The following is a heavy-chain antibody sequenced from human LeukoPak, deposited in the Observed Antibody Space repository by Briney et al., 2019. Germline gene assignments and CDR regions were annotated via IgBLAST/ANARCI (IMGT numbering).Heavy chain of an antibody. CDR1: GFTFSSFS. D-gene: IGHD5-12*01. Sequence: PGGSLRLSCAASGFTFSSFSMHWVRQAPGKGLEWVALISYDGSNEFYADSVRGRFTISRDNSKGTLYLQMNSLRAEDTATYYCARNRGVTSGYDYFDYWGQGTLVSVSS. V-gene: IGHV3-30-3*01. CDR3: ARNRGVTSGYDYFDY. CDR2: ISYDGSNE. J-gene: IGHJ4*02.